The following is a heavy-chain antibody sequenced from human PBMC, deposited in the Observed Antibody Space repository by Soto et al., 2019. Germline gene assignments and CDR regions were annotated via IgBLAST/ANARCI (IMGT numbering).Heavy chain of an antibody. J-gene: IGHJ4*02. CDR1: GGSISSSSYY. CDR3: ARGADDYGDYGQHYFDY. CDR2: IYYSGST. D-gene: IGHD4-17*01. Sequence: SETLSLTCTVSGGSISSSSYYWGWIRQPPGKGLEWIGSIYYSGSTYYNPSLKSRVTISVDTSKNQFSLKLSSVTAADTAVYYCARGADDYGDYGQHYFDYWGQGTLVTVSS. V-gene: IGHV4-39*01.